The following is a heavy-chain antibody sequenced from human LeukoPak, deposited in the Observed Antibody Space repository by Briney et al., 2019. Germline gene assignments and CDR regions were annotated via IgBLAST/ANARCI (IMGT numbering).Heavy chain of an antibody. CDR3: ARVLPAASYNWFDP. D-gene: IGHD2-2*01. Sequence: ASVKVSCKASGGTFSSYAISWVRQAPGQGLEWMGGIIPIFGTANYAQKFQGRVTITADESTSTAYMELSSLRSEDTAVYYCARVLPAASYNWFDPWGQGTLVTVSS. CDR2: IIPIFGTA. V-gene: IGHV1-69*01. CDR1: GGTFSSYA. J-gene: IGHJ5*02.